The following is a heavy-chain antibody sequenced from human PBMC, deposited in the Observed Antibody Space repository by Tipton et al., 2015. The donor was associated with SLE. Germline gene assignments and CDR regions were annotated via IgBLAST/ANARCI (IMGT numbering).Heavy chain of an antibody. CDR2: ISAYNGNT. D-gene: IGHD3-3*01. CDR3: ARDLGHPPEFWRAEGLDY. Sequence: QSGAEVKKPGASVKVSCKASGYTFTTYGIGWVRQAPGQGLEWMGWISAYNGNTNNAQKLQGRVTMTTDTSTSTVYMELSSLRSEDTAVYYCARDLGHPPEFWRAEGLDYWGQGTLVTVSS. J-gene: IGHJ4*02. V-gene: IGHV1-18*01. CDR1: GYTFTTYG.